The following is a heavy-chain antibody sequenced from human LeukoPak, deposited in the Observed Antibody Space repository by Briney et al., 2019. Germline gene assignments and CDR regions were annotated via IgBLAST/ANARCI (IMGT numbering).Heavy chain of an antibody. V-gene: IGHV1-69*13. CDR2: IIPIFGTA. CDR1: GGTFSSYA. D-gene: IGHD3-22*01. Sequence: SVKVSCKASGGTFSSYAISWVRQAPGQGLEWMGGIIPIFGTANYAQKFQGRVTITADESTSTAYMELSSLRSEDTAVYYCARLPLESETYYYDSSGSLDFDYWGQGTVVTVSS. J-gene: IGHJ4*02. CDR3: ARLPLESETYYYDSSGSLDFDY.